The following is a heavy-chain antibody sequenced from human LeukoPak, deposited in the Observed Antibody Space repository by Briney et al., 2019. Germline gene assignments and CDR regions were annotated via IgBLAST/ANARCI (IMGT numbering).Heavy chain of an antibody. CDR2: IIPILGIA. Sequence: ASVKVSCKASGGTFSSYAISWVRQAPGQGLERMGRIIPILGIANYAQKFQGRVTITADKSTSTAYMELSSLRSEDTAVYYCARDAYYYDSSGYPSHWGQGTLVTVSS. V-gene: IGHV1-69*04. CDR3: ARDAYYYDSSGYPSH. D-gene: IGHD3-22*01. J-gene: IGHJ4*02. CDR1: GGTFSSYA.